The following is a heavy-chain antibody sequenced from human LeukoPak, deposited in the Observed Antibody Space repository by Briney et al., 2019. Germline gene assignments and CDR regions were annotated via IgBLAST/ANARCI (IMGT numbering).Heavy chain of an antibody. CDR3: AKVRGARGVIISDAFDI. CDR2: ISGSGGST. Sequence: QAGGSLRLSCAASGFTFSSYAMSWVRQAPGKGLEWVSAISGSGGSTYYADSVKGRFTISRDNSKNTLYLQMNSLRAEDTAVYYCAKVRGARGVIISDAFDIWGQGTMVTVSS. CDR1: GFTFSSYA. V-gene: IGHV3-23*01. D-gene: IGHD3-10*01. J-gene: IGHJ3*02.